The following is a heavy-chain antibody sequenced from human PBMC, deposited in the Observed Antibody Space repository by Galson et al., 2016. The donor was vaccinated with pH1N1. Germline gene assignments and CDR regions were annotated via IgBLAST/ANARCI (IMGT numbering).Heavy chain of an antibody. CDR2: IHTSGST. D-gene: IGHD2-2*01. Sequence: TLSLTCTVSGTSISSGSYYWSWIRQPAGKGLEWIGHIHTSGSTNYNPSLKSRVTISVDTSKNPFSLKVSSVTAADTAVYYCARDRSPARLYYWGQGTLVTVSS. J-gene: IGHJ4*02. CDR3: ARDRSPARLYY. CDR1: GTSISSGSYY. V-gene: IGHV4-61*09.